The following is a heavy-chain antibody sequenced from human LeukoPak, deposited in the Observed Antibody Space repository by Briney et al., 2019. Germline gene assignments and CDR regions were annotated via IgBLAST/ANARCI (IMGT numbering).Heavy chain of an antibody. V-gene: IGHV4-34*01. J-gene: IGHJ6*04. Sequence: SETLSLTCAVYGGSFSGYYWSWIRQPPGKGLEGIGEINHSGSTNYNPSLKIRVTISVDTSKNQFSLKLSSVTAADTAVYYCARGGYYYYGMDVWGKGTTVTVSS. CDR2: INHSGST. CDR1: GGSFSGYY. CDR3: ARGGYYYYGMDV.